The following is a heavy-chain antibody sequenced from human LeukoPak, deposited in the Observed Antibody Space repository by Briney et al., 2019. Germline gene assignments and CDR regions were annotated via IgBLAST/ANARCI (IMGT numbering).Heavy chain of an antibody. CDR1: GGSISSYY. CDR2: IYYSGST. D-gene: IGHD5-24*01. V-gene: IGHV4-59*12. CDR3: ATGRDIVRGNWLDP. J-gene: IGHJ5*02. Sequence: SETLSLTCTVSGGSISSYYWSWIRQPPGKGLEWIGYIYYSGSTNYNPSLKSRVTISVDTSKNQISLRLSSVTAADTAIYYCATGRDIVRGNWLDPWGQGTLVTVSS.